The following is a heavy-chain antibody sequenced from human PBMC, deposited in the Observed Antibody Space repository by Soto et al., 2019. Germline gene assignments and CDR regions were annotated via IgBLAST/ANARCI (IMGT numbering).Heavy chain of an antibody. J-gene: IGHJ3*02. CDR2: IKSKTDGGTT. Sequence: GGSLRLSCAASGFTFSNAWMSWVRQAPGKGLEWVGRIKSKTDGGTTDYAAPVKGRFTISRDDSKNTLDLQMNSLKTEDTAVYYCTTEQEDFDWSSDIWAKGQWSPSPQ. D-gene: IGHD3-9*01. CDR3: TTEQEDFDWSSDI. V-gene: IGHV3-15*01. CDR1: GFTFSNAW.